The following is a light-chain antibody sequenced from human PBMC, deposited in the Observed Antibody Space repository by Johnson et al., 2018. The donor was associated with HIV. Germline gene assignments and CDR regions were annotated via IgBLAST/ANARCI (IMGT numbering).Light chain of an antibody. CDR3: GTWDSSLSAYV. CDR1: DSNIGNNY. Sequence: QSVLTQPPSVSAAPGQKVTISCFGSDSNIGNNYVSWYQQLPGTAPKLLIYDNNKRPSGIPDRFSGSKSGTSATLVITGLQTGDEADYYCGTWDSSLSAYVFGTGTKVTVL. CDR2: DNN. J-gene: IGLJ1*01. V-gene: IGLV1-51*01.